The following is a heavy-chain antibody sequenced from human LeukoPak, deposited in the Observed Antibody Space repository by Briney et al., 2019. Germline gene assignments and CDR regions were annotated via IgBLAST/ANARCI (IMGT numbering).Heavy chain of an antibody. CDR2: ISGSGGST. CDR3: AKDVAITMVRGVNDWFDP. J-gene: IGHJ5*02. Sequence: PGWSLRLSCAASGFTFSSYAMSWVRQAPGKGLEWVSAISGSGGSTYYADSVKGRFTISRDNSKNTLYLQMNSLRAEDTAVYYCAKDVAITMVRGVNDWFDPWGQGTLVTVSS. D-gene: IGHD3-10*01. CDR1: GFTFSSYA. V-gene: IGHV3-23*01.